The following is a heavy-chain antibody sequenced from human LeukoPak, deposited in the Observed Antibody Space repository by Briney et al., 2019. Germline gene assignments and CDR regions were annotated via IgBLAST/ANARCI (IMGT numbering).Heavy chain of an antibody. CDR3: ARVPDTAMADY. Sequence: GSLRLSCAAPGFTFSSYAMHWVRQAPGKGLEWVAVISYDGSNKYYADSVKGRFTISRDNSKNTLYLQMNSLRAEDTAVYYCARVPDTAMADYWGQGTLVTVSS. D-gene: IGHD5-18*01. J-gene: IGHJ4*02. V-gene: IGHV3-30-3*01. CDR2: ISYDGSNK. CDR1: GFTFSSYA.